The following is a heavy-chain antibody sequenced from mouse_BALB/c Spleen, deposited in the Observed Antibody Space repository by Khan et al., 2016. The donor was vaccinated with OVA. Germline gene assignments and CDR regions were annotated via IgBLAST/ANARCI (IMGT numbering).Heavy chain of an antibody. Sequence: QVQLKQSGPGLVAPSQSLSITCTISGFSLTNYGVHWVRQSPGKGLEWLVVIWSDGSTTYNSALKSRMTTSKDNSKSQVFLKMNSLQTDDTAMYFCARQPYYHYNVMDYWGQGTSVTVSS. CDR2: IWSDGST. CDR3: ARQPYYHYNVMDY. J-gene: IGHJ4*01. CDR1: GFSLTNYG. D-gene: IGHD2-10*01. V-gene: IGHV2-6-1*01.